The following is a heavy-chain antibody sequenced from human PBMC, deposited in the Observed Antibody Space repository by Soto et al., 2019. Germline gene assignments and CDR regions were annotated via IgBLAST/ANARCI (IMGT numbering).Heavy chain of an antibody. CDR1: GFTFSDYY. J-gene: IGHJ4*02. V-gene: IGHV3-11*01. D-gene: IGHD2-15*01. Sequence: QVQLVESGGGLVNPGGSLRLSCTASGFTFSDYYMTWVRQAPGKGLEWVSYIISSAFTIHYADSVKGRFTISRDNAKNSLSLLMNSLRAEDTAVYYCARLYCSGGSGYSGLDFWGQGTMVTVSS. CDR3: ARLYCSGGSGYSGLDF. CDR2: IISSAFTI.